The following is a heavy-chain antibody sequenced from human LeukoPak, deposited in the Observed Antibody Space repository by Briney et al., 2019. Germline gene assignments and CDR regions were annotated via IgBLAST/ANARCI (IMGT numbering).Heavy chain of an antibody. Sequence: ASVKVSCKASGYTFTDYFMHWVRQAPGQGLEWMGWINPNSGGTNFAQKFQGRVTMTRDTSISTAYMELSSLTSDDTAVYYCARGRFSGYGADWGQGTLVTVSS. D-gene: IGHD5-12*01. V-gene: IGHV1-2*02. CDR2: INPNSGGT. CDR3: ARGRFSGYGAD. CDR1: GYTFTDYF. J-gene: IGHJ4*02.